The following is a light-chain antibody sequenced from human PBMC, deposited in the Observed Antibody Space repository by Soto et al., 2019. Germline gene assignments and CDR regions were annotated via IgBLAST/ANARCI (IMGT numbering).Light chain of an antibody. CDR1: QSVDRF. CDR2: DAS. CDR3: QQRFKWPPIT. J-gene: IGKJ5*01. Sequence: EIVLTQSPATLSLSPGERATLSCRASQSVDRFLAWYQQKPGQAPRLLIYDASNRATGIPARFSGSGSGTDFTLTISSLEPEDFAIYYCQQRFKWPPITFGQGTRLDIK. V-gene: IGKV3-11*01.